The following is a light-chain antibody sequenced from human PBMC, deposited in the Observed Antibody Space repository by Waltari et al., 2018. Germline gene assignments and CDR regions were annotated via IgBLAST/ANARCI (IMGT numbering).Light chain of an antibody. V-gene: IGKV3-15*01. CDR1: QSVTTN. Sequence: EIVMPQPPATLSASPGERATISCRASQSVTTNLAWYQQKPGQPPRLLIYGASTRATDIPARFSGSGSGTEFTLTITSLQSEDFAVYYCQQYNSQWTFGQGTKVEIK. CDR2: GAS. CDR3: QQYNSQWT. J-gene: IGKJ1*01.